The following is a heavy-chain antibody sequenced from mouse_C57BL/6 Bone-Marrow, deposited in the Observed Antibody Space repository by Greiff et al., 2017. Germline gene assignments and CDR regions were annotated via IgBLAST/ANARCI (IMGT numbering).Heavy chain of an antibody. CDR3: AREGYGPLAY. CDR2: IDPSDSYT. CDR1: GYTFTIYW. Sequence: QVQLQQPGAELVKPGASVKLSCKASGYTFTIYWMQWVKQRPGQGLEWIGEIDPSDSYTNYNQKFKGKATLTVDTSSSTAYMQLSSLTSEDSAVYYCAREGYGPLAYWGQGTTLTVSS. V-gene: IGHV1-50*01. J-gene: IGHJ2*01. D-gene: IGHD2-10*02.